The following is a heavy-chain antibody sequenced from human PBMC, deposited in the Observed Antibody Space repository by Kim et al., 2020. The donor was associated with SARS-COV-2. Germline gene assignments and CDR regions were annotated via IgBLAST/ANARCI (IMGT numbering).Heavy chain of an antibody. Sequence: GESLKISCQASEYSFSNYWIGWVRQMPGKGLEWVGVIYPGDSKTRYSPSFQGQVTISVDKSVATAYLQWNSLKTSDTAVYYCARQMRTLAYLEYWGQGTLVTVSS. J-gene: IGHJ4*02. CDR2: IYPGDSKT. V-gene: IGHV5-51*01. CDR3: ARQMRTLAYLEY. CDR1: EYSFSNYW.